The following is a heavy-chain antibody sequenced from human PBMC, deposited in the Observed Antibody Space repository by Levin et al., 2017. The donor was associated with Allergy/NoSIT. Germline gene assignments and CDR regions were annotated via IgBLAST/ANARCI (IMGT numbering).Heavy chain of an antibody. CDR2: ISGSATVR. J-gene: IGHJ4*02. Sequence: GESLKISCAASGFTFSSYAMSWVRQAPGKGLEWISVISGSATVRYYADSVRGRFTISRDNSLDTLYLQMNSLRVEDTAVYYCAKVYIRGFGELFSTPHWGQGTLVSVSS. D-gene: IGHD3-10*01. CDR3: AKVYIRGFGELFSTPH. V-gene: IGHV3-23*01. CDR1: GFTFSSYA.